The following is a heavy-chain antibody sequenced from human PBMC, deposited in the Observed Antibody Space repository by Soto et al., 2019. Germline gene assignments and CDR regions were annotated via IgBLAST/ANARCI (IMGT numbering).Heavy chain of an antibody. CDR2: IIPIFGTA. J-gene: IGHJ4*02. CDR1: GGTFSSYA. D-gene: IGHD3-10*01. V-gene: IGHV1-69*13. CDR3: ARDPALYGSGSYFDY. Sequence: GASVKVSCKASGGTFSSYAISWVRQAPGQGLEWMGGIIPIFGTANYAQKFQGRVTITADESTSTAYMELSSLRSEDTAVYYCARDPALYGSGSYFDYWGQGTLVTVSS.